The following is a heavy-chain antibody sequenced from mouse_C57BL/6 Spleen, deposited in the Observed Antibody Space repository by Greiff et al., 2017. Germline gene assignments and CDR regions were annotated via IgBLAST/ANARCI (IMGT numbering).Heavy chain of an antibody. V-gene: IGHV1-18*01. CDR2: INPNNGGT. CDR3: ARLAYSNYEDYYAMDY. CDR1: GYTFTDYN. D-gene: IGHD2-5*01. J-gene: IGHJ4*01. Sequence: EVQLQQSGPELVKPGASVKIPCKASGYTFTDYNMDWVKQSHGKSLEWIGDINPNNGGTIYNQKFKGKATLTVDKSSSTAYMELRSLTSEDTAVYYCARLAYSNYEDYYAMDYWGQGTSVTVSS.